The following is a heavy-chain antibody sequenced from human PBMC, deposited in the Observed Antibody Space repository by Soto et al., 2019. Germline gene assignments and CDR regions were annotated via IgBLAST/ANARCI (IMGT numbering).Heavy chain of an antibody. CDR3: AKGSGWSLHYFDY. V-gene: IGHV4-31*03. Sequence: SETLSLTCTVSGGSISSGGYYWSWIRQHPGKGLEWIGYIYYSGSTYYNTSLKSRVTISVDTSKKQFSLKLSSVTAADTAVYYCAKGSGWSLHYFDYWGQGILVTVSS. CDR2: IYYSGST. J-gene: IGHJ4*02. CDR1: GGSISSGGYY. D-gene: IGHD6-19*01.